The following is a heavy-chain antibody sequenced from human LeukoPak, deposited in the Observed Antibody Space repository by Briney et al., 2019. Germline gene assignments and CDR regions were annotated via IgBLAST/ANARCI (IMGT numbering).Heavy chain of an antibody. CDR3: AGDSRDYYYYGMDV. CDR2: IYTSGST. CDR1: GGSISRYY. V-gene: IGHV4-4*07. J-gene: IGHJ6*02. Sequence: PSETLSLTCTVSGGSISRYYWSWIRQPAGKGLEWIGRIYTSGSTNYNPSLKSRVTMSVDTSKNQFSLKLSSVTAADTAVYYCAGDSRDYYYYGMDVWGQGTTVTVSS.